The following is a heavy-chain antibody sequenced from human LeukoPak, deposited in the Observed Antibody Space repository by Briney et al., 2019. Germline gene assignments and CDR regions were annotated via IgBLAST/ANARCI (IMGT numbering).Heavy chain of an antibody. Sequence: GGTLRLSCAASGFTFSNHGMNWVRQAPGKGLEWVSGISPSGGSTYYADSVKGRFTISRDNSKNTLYLQMNSLRAEDTAVYYCAKDPGGYSYGFDYMDVWGKGTTVTISS. CDR3: AKDPGGYSYGFDYMDV. CDR1: GFTFSNHG. V-gene: IGHV3-23*01. CDR2: ISPSGGST. D-gene: IGHD5-18*01. J-gene: IGHJ6*03.